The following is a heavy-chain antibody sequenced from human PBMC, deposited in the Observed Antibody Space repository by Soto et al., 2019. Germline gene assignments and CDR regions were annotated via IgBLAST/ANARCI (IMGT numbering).Heavy chain of an antibody. J-gene: IGHJ5*02. V-gene: IGHV4-34*01. CDR1: GGSFSGYY. CDR2: INHSGST. CDR3: ARGQWLPTRWFDP. D-gene: IGHD6-19*01. Sequence: QVQLQQWGAGLLKPSETLSLTCAVYGGSFSGYYWSWIRQPPGKGLEWIGEINHSGSTNYNPSLKSRVTISVDTSKNQFSLKLSSVTAADTAVYYCARGQWLPTRWFDPWGQRTLVTVSS.